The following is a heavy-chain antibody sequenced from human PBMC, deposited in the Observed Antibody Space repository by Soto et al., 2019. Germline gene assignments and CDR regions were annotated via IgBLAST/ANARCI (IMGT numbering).Heavy chain of an antibody. CDR1: GYSFISYW. V-gene: IGHV5-51*01. D-gene: IGHD4-17*01. Sequence: GESLKISCKGSGYSFISYWIGWVRQMPGKGLEWMGIIYPGDSDTRYSPSFQGQVTISADKSISTAHLQWSSLKASDTAVYYCARRAPVTPFDYWGQGTVVTVSS. CDR2: IYPGDSDT. CDR3: ARRAPVTPFDY. J-gene: IGHJ4*02.